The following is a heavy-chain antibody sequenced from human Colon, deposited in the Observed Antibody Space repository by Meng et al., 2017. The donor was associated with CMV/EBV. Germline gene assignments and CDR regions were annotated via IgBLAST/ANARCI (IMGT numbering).Heavy chain of an antibody. Sequence: GSLRLSCAASGFTFSTYAMSWVRQAPGKGLEWVSSISNSGGSTFYADSVKGRFTISRDNSKSTLYLQMNSLRGEDTAVYHCAKDVRLGGNYGWFDPWGQGTLVTVSS. J-gene: IGHJ5*02. D-gene: IGHD1-26*01. CDR2: ISNSGGST. CDR1: GFTFSTYA. V-gene: IGHV3-23*01. CDR3: AKDVRLGGNYGWFDP.